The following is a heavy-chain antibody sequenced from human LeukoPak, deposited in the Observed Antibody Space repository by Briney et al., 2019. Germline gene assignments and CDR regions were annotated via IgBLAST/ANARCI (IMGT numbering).Heavy chain of an antibody. Sequence: GGSLRPSCAASGFTFSSHWMSWVRRAPGKGLEWVANIEQDGSEKYYVDSVKGRFTISRDNAKNSLYLQMNSLRAEDTAVYYCARGSGWTQGWFDPWGQGTLVTVSS. CDR1: GFTFSSHW. CDR3: ARGSGWTQGWFDP. CDR2: IEQDGSEK. D-gene: IGHD6-19*01. V-gene: IGHV3-7*03. J-gene: IGHJ5*02.